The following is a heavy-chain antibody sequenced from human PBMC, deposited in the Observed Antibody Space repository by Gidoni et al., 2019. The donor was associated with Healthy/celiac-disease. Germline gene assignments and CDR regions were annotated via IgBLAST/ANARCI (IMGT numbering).Heavy chain of an antibody. V-gene: IGHV4-31*03. CDR2: IYSSVSS. Sequence: QVQLQESGTGLVKPSQTPSLTCTVSGGSISSGGYYWSWSRQHPGQGLEWIGYIYSSVSSYYNPSLKSRVTISADTSKNQFSLKLSSGTAADTAVYYCASTLIAYSSSRGGSLDDWGQGTLVTVSS. J-gene: IGHJ4*02. CDR3: ASTLIAYSSSRGGSLDD. CDR1: GGSISSGGYY. D-gene: IGHD6-6*01.